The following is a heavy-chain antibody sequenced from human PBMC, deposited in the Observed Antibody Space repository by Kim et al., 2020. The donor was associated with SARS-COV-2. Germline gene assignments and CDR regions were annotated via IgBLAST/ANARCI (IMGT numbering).Heavy chain of an antibody. J-gene: IGHJ4*02. D-gene: IGHD1-26*01. CDR3: AKDSVSGFVVGATYFDY. CDR2: ISGSGGST. Sequence: GGSLRLSCAASGFTFSSYAMSWVRQAPGKGLEWVSAISGSGGSTYYADSVKGRFTISRDNSKNTLYLQMNSLRAEDTAVYFCAKDSVSGFVVGATYFDYWGQGTLVTVSS. V-gene: IGHV3-23*01. CDR1: GFTFSSYA.